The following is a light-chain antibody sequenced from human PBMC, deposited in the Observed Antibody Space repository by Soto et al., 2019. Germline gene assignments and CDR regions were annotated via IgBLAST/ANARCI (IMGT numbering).Light chain of an antibody. Sequence: QSALTQPASVSGSPGQSITISCTGTSSDVGGYNYVSWYQQHPGKAPKLMTYDFSNRPSGVSNRFSGSKSGNTASLTISGLQAEDEADYYCSSYTSSSTLVFGGGTKLTVL. CDR1: SSDVGGYNY. J-gene: IGLJ2*01. V-gene: IGLV2-14*01. CDR3: SSYTSSSTLV. CDR2: DFS.